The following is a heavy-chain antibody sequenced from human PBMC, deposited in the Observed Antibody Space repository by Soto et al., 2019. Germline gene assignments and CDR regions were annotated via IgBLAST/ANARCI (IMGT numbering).Heavy chain of an antibody. CDR2: ISGSGGST. V-gene: IGHV3-23*01. J-gene: IGHJ6*02. Sequence: EVQLLESGGGLVQPGGSLRLSCAASGFTFSSYAMSWVHQAPGKGLEWVSAISGSGGSTYYADSVKGRFTISRDNSKNTLYLQMNSLRAEDTAVYYCAPGAGRNYYYGMDVWGQGTTVTVSS. CDR3: APGAGRNYYYGMDV. CDR1: GFTFSSYA. D-gene: IGHD3-10*01.